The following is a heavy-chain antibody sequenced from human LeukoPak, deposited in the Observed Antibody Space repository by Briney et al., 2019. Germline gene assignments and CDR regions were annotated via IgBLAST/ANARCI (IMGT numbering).Heavy chain of an antibody. CDR2: ISSSSSYI. V-gene: IGHV3-21*01. Sequence: GGSLRLSCAASGFTFSSYSMNWVRQAPGKGLEWVSSISSSSSYIYYADSVKGRFTISRDNAKNSLYLQMNSLRAEDTAVYYCARGAIRYFDWDDYWGQGTLVTVSS. CDR1: GFTFSSYS. CDR3: ARGAIRYFDWDDY. J-gene: IGHJ4*02. D-gene: IGHD3-9*01.